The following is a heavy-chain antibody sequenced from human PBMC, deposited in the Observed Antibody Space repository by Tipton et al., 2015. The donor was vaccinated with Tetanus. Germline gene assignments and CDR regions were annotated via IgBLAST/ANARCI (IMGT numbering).Heavy chain of an antibody. CDR1: GYNFNLYW. J-gene: IGHJ3*01. CDR3: ARPLTSVAFGGFAFDV. CDR2: IYPGDSDT. D-gene: IGHD3-16*01. Sequence: QSGPEVKKPGESLKISCQGPGYNFNLYWIAWVRQMPGKGLEWMGIIYPGDSDTTYSPSFQGQVTISADRYIDTAYLQWSSLKASDTAIYYCARPLTSVAFGGFAFDVWGQGTLVTVSS. V-gene: IGHV5-51*01.